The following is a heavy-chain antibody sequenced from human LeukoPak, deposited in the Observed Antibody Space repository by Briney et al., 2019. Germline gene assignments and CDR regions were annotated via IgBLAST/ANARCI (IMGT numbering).Heavy chain of an antibody. CDR3: ARRYFDWFLGAGGSLDI. D-gene: IGHD3-9*01. CDR1: GLSFSSFA. J-gene: IGHJ3*02. V-gene: IGHV3-7*01. Sequence: TGGSLRLSCAASGLSFSSFAMTWLPQAPGKGREGVANIKQDGSEKYYVDSVKGRFTISRDNANDSVYLQMNSLRAEDTAVYYCARRYFDWFLGAGGSLDIWGQGTMVTVSS. CDR2: IKQDGSEK.